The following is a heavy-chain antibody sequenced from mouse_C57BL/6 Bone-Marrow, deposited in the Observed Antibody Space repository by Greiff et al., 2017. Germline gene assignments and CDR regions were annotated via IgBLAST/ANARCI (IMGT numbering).Heavy chain of an antibody. V-gene: IGHV1-82*01. CDR1: GYAFSSSW. CDR3: ARNFYWDFDV. CDR2: IYPGDGDT. Sequence: VQLQQSGPELVKPGASVKISCKASGYAFSSSWMNWVKQRPGKGLEWIGRIYPGDGDTNYIGKFKGKATLTADKSSSTAYMQLSSRTSEDSAVYFCARNFYWDFDVWGTGTTVTVSS. J-gene: IGHJ1*03.